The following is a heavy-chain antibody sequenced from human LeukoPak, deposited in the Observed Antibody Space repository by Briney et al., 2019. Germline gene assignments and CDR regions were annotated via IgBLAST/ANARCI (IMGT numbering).Heavy chain of an antibody. Sequence: PGGSLRLSCAASGFTFSSFAMSWVRQAPGKGLEWVSAISGSGGSTYYADSVKGRFTISRDNSKNTLYLQMNSLRAEDTAVYYCAKIGEYGDYFDYWGQGTLVTVSS. CDR3: AKIGEYGDYFDY. J-gene: IGHJ4*02. V-gene: IGHV3-23*01. CDR2: ISGSGGST. D-gene: IGHD4-17*01. CDR1: GFTFSSFA.